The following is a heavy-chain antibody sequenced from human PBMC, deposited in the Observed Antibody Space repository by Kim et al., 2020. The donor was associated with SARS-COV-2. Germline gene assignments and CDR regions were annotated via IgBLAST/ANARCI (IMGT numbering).Heavy chain of an antibody. CDR2: ISAYNGNT. J-gene: IGHJ6*03. V-gene: IGHV1-18*01. CDR3: ARLTGTKGLWDYYYYYMDV. Sequence: ASMKVSCKASGYTFTSYGISWVRQAPGQGLEWMGWISAYNGNTNYAQKLQGRVTMTTDTSTSTAYMELRSLRSDDTAVYYCARLTGTKGLWDYYYYYMDVWGKGTTVTVSS. D-gene: IGHD1-20*01. CDR1: GYTFTSYG.